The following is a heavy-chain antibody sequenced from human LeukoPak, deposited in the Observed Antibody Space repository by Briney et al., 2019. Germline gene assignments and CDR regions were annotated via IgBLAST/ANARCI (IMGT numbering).Heavy chain of an antibody. CDR3: AKDMEDLEMATTRPAFDI. J-gene: IGHJ3*02. Sequence: PGGSLRLSCAASGFTFSSYAMSWVRQAPGKGLEWVSAISGSGGSTYYADSVKGRFTISRDNSKNTLYLQMNSLRAEDTAVYYCAKDMEDLEMATTRPAFDIWGQGTMVTVSS. CDR2: ISGSGGST. D-gene: IGHD5-24*01. CDR1: GFTFSSYA. V-gene: IGHV3-23*01.